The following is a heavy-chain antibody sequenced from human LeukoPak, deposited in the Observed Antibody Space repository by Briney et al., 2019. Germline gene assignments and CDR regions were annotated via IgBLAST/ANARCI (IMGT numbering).Heavy chain of an antibody. J-gene: IGHJ4*02. Sequence: GGSLRLSCAASGFTFSSNLMNWVRQAPGKGLEWVSGISGSGGTTYYADSVKGRFTVSRDNAENSLYLQMNSLRAEDTAMYYCARQGSEIDYWGQGTLVTVSS. CDR3: ARQGSEIDY. CDR2: ISGSGGTT. CDR1: GFTFSSNL. V-gene: IGHV3-23*01.